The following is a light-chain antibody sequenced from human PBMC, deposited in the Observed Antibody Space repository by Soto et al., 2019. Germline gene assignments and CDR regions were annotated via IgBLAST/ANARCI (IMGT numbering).Light chain of an antibody. J-gene: IGKJ2*01. CDR1: QSVSSQ. CDR3: QQYNNWPPYT. CDR2: GAS. V-gene: IGKV3-15*01. Sequence: EIVLTQSPATLSLSPVERATLSCRASQSVSSQLAWYQQKPGQAPRLLIYGASTRATGIPARFSGSGSETEFTLTISSLQSEDFAVYYCQQYNNWPPYTFGQGTKVDIK.